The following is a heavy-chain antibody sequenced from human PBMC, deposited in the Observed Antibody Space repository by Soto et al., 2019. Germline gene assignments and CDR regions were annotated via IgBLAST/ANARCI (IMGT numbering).Heavy chain of an antibody. CDR3: ASTEVSYSWYAV. J-gene: IGHJ4*02. CDR1: GDSIDSPSYY. Sequence: LSLTCTVSGDSIDSPSYYWSWVRQLPGKGLEWIGYISYIGTTYYNPSLKSRLNMSVDTTRNQSSLKLSSVTAADTAVYYCASTEVSYSWYAVWGQGTLVTVSS. D-gene: IGHD6-13*01. CDR2: ISYIGTT. V-gene: IGHV4-31*03.